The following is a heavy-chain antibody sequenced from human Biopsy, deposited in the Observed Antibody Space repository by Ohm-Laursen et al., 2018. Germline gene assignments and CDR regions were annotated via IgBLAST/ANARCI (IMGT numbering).Heavy chain of an antibody. J-gene: IGHJ3*02. CDR2: IYPGGGT. V-gene: IGHV4-4*07. CDR1: GDSFRNYY. Sequence: GTLSLTCTVSGDSFRNYYWSWIRQASGKGLEWIGRIYPGGGTTYNPSLKNRVTMSVDRSNNHFFLNLNSVIAADTAVYYCAGIVLGPTNDAFDIWGQGTMVTVSS. D-gene: IGHD1-26*01. CDR3: AGIVLGPTNDAFDI.